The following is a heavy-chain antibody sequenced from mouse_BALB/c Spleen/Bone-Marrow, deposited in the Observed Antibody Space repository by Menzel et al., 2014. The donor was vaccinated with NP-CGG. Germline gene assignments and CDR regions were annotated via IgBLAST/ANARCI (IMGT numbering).Heavy chain of an antibody. J-gene: IGHJ2*01. CDR3: ARGGYYFDY. V-gene: IGHV5-12-2*01. CDR2: ISNGGGST. Sequence: EVKLVESGGGSVQPGGSLKLSCAASGFTFSSYTMSWVRQTPEKRLEWVAYISNGGGSTYYPDTVKGRFTISRDNAKNTLYLQMSSLKSEDTAMYYCARGGYYFDYWGQGTTLTVSS. CDR1: GFTFSSYT.